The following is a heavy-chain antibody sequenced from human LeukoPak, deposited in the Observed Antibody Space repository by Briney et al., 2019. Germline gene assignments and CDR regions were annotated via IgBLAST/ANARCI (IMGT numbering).Heavy chain of an antibody. Sequence: SETLSLTCAVYGGSFSNYWSGIRQPPGKGLEWIGSIYYSGSTYYNPSLKSRVTISVDTSKNQFSLKLSSVTAADTAVYYCARDRGRSRGYFQHWGQGTLVTVSS. J-gene: IGHJ1*01. CDR1: GGSFSNY. D-gene: IGHD3-10*01. V-gene: IGHV4-39*07. CDR3: ARDRGRSRGYFQH. CDR2: IYYSGST.